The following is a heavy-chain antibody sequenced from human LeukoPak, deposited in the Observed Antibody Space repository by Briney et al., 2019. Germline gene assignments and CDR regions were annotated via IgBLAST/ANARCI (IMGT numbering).Heavy chain of an antibody. CDR2: INPNSGGT. D-gene: IGHD3-10*01. Sequence: GASVKVSCKASGYTFTGYYMHWVRQAPGQGLEWMGWINPNSGGTSYAQKFQGRVTMTRDTSISTVYLQWSSLKASDTAMYYCARQSRDGSKTRGYYFDYWGQGTLVTVSS. V-gene: IGHV1-2*02. CDR1: GYTFTGYY. CDR3: ARQSRDGSKTRGYYFDY. J-gene: IGHJ4*02.